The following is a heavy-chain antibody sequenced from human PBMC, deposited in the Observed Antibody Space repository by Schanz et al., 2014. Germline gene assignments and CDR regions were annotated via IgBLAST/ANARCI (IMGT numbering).Heavy chain of an antibody. D-gene: IGHD6-13*01. J-gene: IGHJ4*02. CDR1: GYTFTSYG. CDR2: ISAYNGNT. CDR3: ARSGSSNWYFFDY. V-gene: IGHV1-18*01. Sequence: QVQLVQSGTEVKKPGASVKVSCKASGYTFTSYGINWVRQAPGQGLEWMGWISAYNGNTNYAQKLQGRVTITADRSTSTAYMELSSLRSEDTAVYYCARSGSSNWYFFDYWGQGTLGTVSS.